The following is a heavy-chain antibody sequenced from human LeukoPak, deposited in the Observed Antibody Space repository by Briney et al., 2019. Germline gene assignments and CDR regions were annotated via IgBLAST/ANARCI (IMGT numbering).Heavy chain of an antibody. Sequence: GGSLRLSCAASGFTFSTYSMNWVRQAPGKGLEWVSSISSSGSYINYADSVKGRFTISRDNARNSLYLQMNSLRAEDTAVYYCARGEYCSSTSCSYYGMDVWGQGTTVTVSS. D-gene: IGHD2-2*01. J-gene: IGHJ6*02. V-gene: IGHV3-21*01. CDR1: GFTFSTYS. CDR2: ISSSGSYI. CDR3: ARGEYCSSTSCSYYGMDV.